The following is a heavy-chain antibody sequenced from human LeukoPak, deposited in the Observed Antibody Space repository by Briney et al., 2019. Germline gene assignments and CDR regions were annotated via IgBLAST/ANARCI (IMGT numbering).Heavy chain of an antibody. CDR2: IYYSGST. D-gene: IGHD6-19*01. V-gene: IGHV4-39*07. CDR3: ARDHSPTSIAVAGSLQSW. CDR1: GGSISSSSYY. J-gene: IGHJ4*02. Sequence: PSETLSLTCTVSGGSISSSSYYWGWIRQPPGKGLEWIGSIYYSGSTYYNPSLKSRVTISVDTSKNQFSLKLSSVTAADTAVYYCARDHSPTSIAVAGSLQSWWGQGTLVTVSS.